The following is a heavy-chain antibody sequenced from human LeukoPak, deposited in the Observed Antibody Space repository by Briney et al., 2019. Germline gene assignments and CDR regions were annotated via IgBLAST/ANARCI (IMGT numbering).Heavy chain of an antibody. CDR1: EFILSNWW. CDR2: IKPDGSEN. J-gene: IGHJ6*02. V-gene: IGHV3-7*01. CDR3: ARGHYGMDV. Sequence: GGSLRLSCAASEFILSNWWMTWVRQAPGKGLEWVASIKPDGSENYYVDSVKGRFTVSRDNARSSLYLQMSSLRAEDTAVYYCARGHYGMDVWGQGTTVTVSS.